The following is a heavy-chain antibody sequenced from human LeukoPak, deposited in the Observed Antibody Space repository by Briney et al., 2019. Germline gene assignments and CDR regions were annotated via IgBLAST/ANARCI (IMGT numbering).Heavy chain of an antibody. CDR3: ARLHWESGGIYFYYYMDV. V-gene: IGHV1-8*01. J-gene: IGHJ6*03. CDR2: MNPNNCNT. D-gene: IGHD3-16*01. CDR1: GYTFTSFD. Sequence: ASVKVSCKASGYTFTSFDINWVRQAPGQGLEWMASMNPNNCNTAYARKFHGRLPMTRDTSIGTASLELSALRSEDTAVYYCARLHWESGGIYFYYYMDVWGKGTTVTVSS.